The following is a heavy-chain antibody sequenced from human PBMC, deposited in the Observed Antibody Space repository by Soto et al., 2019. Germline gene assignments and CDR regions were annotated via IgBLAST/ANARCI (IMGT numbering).Heavy chain of an antibody. J-gene: IGHJ5*02. CDR3: ARETVAGTDNWFDP. V-gene: IGHV4-4*07. CDR1: GGSISAYY. D-gene: IGHD6-19*01. CDR2: IYTSGYT. Sequence: SETLSLTCTVSGGSISAYYWNWIRQPAGKRLEWLGRIYTSGYTKYNPSLKSRVTMSLDTSKRQFSLKLSSVTAADTAVYYCARETVAGTDNWFDPWGQGILVTVSS.